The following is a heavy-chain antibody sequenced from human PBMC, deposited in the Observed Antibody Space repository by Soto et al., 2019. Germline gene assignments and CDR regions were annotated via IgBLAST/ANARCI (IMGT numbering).Heavy chain of an antibody. Sequence: GASVKVSCKASGYTFTSYAMHWVRQAPGQRLEWMGWINAGNGNTKYSQKFQGRVTITRDTSASTAYMELSSLRSEDTAVYYCARAGLGRIAVAGGDDWGQGTLVTVSS. J-gene: IGHJ4*02. CDR3: ARAGLGRIAVAGGDD. CDR1: GYTFTSYA. V-gene: IGHV1-3*01. D-gene: IGHD6-19*01. CDR2: INAGNGNT.